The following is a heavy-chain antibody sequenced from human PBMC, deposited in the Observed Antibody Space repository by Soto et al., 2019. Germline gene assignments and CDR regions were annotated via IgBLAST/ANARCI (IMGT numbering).Heavy chain of an antibody. D-gene: IGHD3-3*01. CDR1: GGTFSSYA. CDR2: IIPIFGTA. J-gene: IGHJ5*02. CDR3: ARFFAIETNYNWFDP. V-gene: IGHV1-69*01. Sequence: EASVKFSCKASGGTFSSYAISWVRQAPGQGLEWMGGIIPIFGTANYAQKFQGRVTITADESTSTAYMELSSLRSEDTAVYYCARFFAIETNYNWFDPWGQGTLVTVSS.